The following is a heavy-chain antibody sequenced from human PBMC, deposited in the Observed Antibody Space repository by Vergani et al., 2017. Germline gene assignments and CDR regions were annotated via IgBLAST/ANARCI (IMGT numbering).Heavy chain of an antibody. CDR2: ISPDGFST. Sequence: QVQLVQSGAEVGKPGASVKISCKASGCPFTAYYIHWVRQAPEQGLEWVGVISPDGFSTFYAQKFQGRVTITRDTSTSTVYVEVTSLRSDDTAVYYCAREPPLTGFFDYWGQGTLVTVSS. J-gene: IGHJ4*02. D-gene: IGHD3-9*01. V-gene: IGHV1-46*03. CDR3: AREPPLTGFFDY. CDR1: GCPFTAYY.